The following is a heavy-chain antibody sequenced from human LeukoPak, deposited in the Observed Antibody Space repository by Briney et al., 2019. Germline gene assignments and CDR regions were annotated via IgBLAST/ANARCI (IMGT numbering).Heavy chain of an antibody. CDR2: IYSSGST. CDR3: ARASVLLSADF. CDR1: GGYIGSFY. Sequence: SETLSLTCTVSGGYIGSFYWSWIWQPPGKGLEWIGNIYSSGSTNYNPSLKSRVTISVDTSKNHFSLRLTSVTAADTAVYYCARASVLLSADFWGQGTLVTVSS. D-gene: IGHD3-10*01. V-gene: IGHV4-59*01. J-gene: IGHJ4*02.